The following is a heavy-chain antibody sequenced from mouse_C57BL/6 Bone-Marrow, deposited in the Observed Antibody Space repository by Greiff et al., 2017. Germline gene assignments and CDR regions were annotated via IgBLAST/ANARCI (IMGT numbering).Heavy chain of an antibody. J-gene: IGHJ4*01. CDR1: GYTFTSYW. Sequence: QVQLQQPGAELVRPGTSVKLSCKASGYTFTSYWMHWVKQRPGQGLEWIGVIDPSDSYTNYNQKFKGKATLTVDTSSSTAYMQLSSLTSEGSAVYYCARGDYWGQGTSGTVSA. V-gene: IGHV1-59*01. CDR2: IDPSDSYT. CDR3: ARGDY.